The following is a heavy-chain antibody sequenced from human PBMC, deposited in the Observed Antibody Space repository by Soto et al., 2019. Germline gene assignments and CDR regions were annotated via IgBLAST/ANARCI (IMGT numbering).Heavy chain of an antibody. CDR3: AVYYDFWSGYYDWFDP. CDR2: MNPNSGNT. D-gene: IGHD3-3*01. CDR1: GYTFTSYD. V-gene: IGHV1-8*01. J-gene: IGHJ5*02. Sequence: ASVKVSCKASGYTFTSYDINWVRQATGQGLEWMGWMNPNSGNTGYAQKFQGRVTMTRNTSISTAYMELSSLRSEDTAVYYCAVYYDFWSGYYDWFDPWGQGTLVTV.